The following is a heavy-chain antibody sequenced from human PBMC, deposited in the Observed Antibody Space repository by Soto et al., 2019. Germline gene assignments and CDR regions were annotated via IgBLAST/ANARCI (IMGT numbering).Heavy chain of an antibody. CDR3: ARSPRPRWYFDY. J-gene: IGHJ4*02. V-gene: IGHV1-18*01. CDR1: GYTFTSYG. Sequence: ASVKVSCKASGYTFTSYGISWVRQAPGLGLEWMGWISAYNGNTNYAQKLQGRVTMTTDTSTSTAYMELRSLRSDDTAVYYCARSPRPRWYFDYWGQGTLVTVSS. CDR2: ISAYNGNT. D-gene: IGHD2-15*01.